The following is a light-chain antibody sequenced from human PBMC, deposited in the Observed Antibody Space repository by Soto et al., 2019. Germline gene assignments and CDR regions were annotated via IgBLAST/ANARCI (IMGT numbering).Light chain of an antibody. CDR2: KVS. CDR3: MRATHRPYT. Sequence: DVVMTQSPLSLPVTLGQPASISCRSSQSLVYSDGNTYLNWYQQRPGQSPRRLIYKVSNWDSGVPDSFSVSGSGTDFTLKISSGESVDVVVYYFMRATHRPYTFGQGTNLEIK. V-gene: IGKV2D-30*01. CDR1: QSLVYSDGNTY. J-gene: IGKJ2*01.